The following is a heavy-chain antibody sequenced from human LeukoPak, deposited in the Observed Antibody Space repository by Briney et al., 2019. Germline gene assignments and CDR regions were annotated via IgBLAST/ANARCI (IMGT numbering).Heavy chain of an antibody. J-gene: IGHJ4*02. CDR3: ARALGYYDSSGYYYEGPFDY. V-gene: IGHV3-21*01. CDR2: ISSSSSYI. D-gene: IGHD3-22*01. Sequence: GGSLRLSCAASGFSFSSYSMNWVRQAPGKGLERVASISSSSSYIYYADSVKGRFTISRDNAKNSLYLQMNSLRAEDTAVYYCARALGYYDSSGYYYEGPFDYWGQGTLVTVSS. CDR1: GFSFSSYS.